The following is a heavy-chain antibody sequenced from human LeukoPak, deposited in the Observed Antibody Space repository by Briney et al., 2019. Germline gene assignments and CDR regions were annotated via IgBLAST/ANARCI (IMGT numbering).Heavy chain of an antibody. CDR2: INPNSGGT. Sequence: ASVKVSCKASGYTFTGYYMHWVRQAPGQGLEWMGWINPNSGGTNYAQKFQGWVTMTRDTSISTAYMELSRLRSDDTAVCYCARGVSSYYYGSGSSDYWGQGTLVTVSS. J-gene: IGHJ4*02. CDR3: ARGVSSYYYGSGSSDY. V-gene: IGHV1-2*04. CDR1: GYTFTGYY. D-gene: IGHD3-10*01.